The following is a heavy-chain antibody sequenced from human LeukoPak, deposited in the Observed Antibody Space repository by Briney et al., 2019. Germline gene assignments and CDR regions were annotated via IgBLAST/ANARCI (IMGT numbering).Heavy chain of an antibody. CDR3: ASANSSSWTHEYDY. V-gene: IGHV3-53*01. J-gene: IGHJ4*02. CDR2: IYSDGSK. CDR1: GFTFNTYW. D-gene: IGHD6-13*01. Sequence: QAGGSLRLSCTASGFTFNTYWMYWVRQAPGKGLVWVSVIYSDGSKYYSESVKGRFTISRNNSKSTLYLQMTSLRAEDTAVYYCASANSSSWTHEYDYGGEGTLVTVSS.